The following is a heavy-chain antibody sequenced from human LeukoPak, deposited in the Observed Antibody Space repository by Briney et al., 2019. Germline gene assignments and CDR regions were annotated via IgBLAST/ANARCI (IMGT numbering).Heavy chain of an antibody. Sequence: PGGSLRLSCAASGFTFSSYSMNWVRQAPGKGLEWVSYISSSSSTIYYADSVKGRFTISRDNAKNSLYLQMNSLRAEDTAVYYCARDFGLKSYYYYMDVWGKGTTVTVSS. CDR3: ARDFGLKSYYYYMDV. D-gene: IGHD3-10*01. CDR2: ISSSSSTI. V-gene: IGHV3-48*01. CDR1: GFTFSSYS. J-gene: IGHJ6*03.